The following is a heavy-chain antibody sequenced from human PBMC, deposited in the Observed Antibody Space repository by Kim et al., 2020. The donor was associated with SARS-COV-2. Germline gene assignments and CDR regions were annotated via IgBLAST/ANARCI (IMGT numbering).Heavy chain of an antibody. J-gene: IGHJ4*02. CDR2: IDNDGTTT. V-gene: IGHV3-74*01. Sequence: GGSLRLSCAASGFSFSEWWMDWVRQAPGKGPEWVARIDNDGTTTLYADSVKGRFTISRDNSKNTLYLQMTGLRADDTGVYYCTRGHFCGQGTQVTVSS. CDR3: TRGHF. CDR1: GFSFSEWW.